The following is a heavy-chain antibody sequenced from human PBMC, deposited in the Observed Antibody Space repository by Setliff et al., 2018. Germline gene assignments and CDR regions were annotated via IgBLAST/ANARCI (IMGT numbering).Heavy chain of an antibody. V-gene: IGHV1-69*05. D-gene: IGHD5-12*01. CDR3: ARERGDIVSTTSYYYYMDV. Sequence: SVKVSCKASRGTFSSYGITWVRQAPGQGLGWMGGIIPIFGTTDYAQKFQGRVTITTDESTSTAYMEMSSLRSEDTAVYYCARERGDIVSTTSYYYYMDVWGKGTPVTVSS. CDR1: RGTFSSYG. CDR2: IIPIFGTT. J-gene: IGHJ6*03.